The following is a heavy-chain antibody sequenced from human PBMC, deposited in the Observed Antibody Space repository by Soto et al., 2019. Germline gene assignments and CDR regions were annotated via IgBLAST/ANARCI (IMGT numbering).Heavy chain of an antibody. V-gene: IGHV1-18*01. CDR3: ARDRSRLAMIVVVPFDP. CDR1: GYTFTSYG. CDR2: ISAYNGNT. J-gene: IGHJ5*02. D-gene: IGHD3-22*01. Sequence: QVQLVQSGAEVKKPGASVKVSCKASGYTFTSYGISWVRQAPGQGLEWMRWISAYNGNTNYAQQLQGRVTMTTDPSTSTAYMELRSLRSDDTAVYYCARDRSRLAMIVVVPFDPWGQGTLVTVSS.